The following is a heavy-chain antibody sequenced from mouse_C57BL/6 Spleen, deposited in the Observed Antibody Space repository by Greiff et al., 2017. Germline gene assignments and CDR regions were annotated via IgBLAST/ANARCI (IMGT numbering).Heavy chain of an antibody. J-gene: IGHJ2*01. CDR1: GYTFTDYY. Sequence: VQLQQSGPVLVKPGASVKMSCKASGYTFTDYYMNWVKQSPGKRLEWFGVINPYNGGTRYNRKFKGQATLTVDKSSSTAYMELNSLTSEDSAVYYCAREITLDYWGQGTTLTVSS. CDR3: AREITLDY. CDR2: INPYNGGT. D-gene: IGHD1-1*01. V-gene: IGHV1-19*01.